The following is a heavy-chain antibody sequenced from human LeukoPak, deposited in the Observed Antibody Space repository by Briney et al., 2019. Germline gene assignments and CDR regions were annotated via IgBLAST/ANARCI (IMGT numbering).Heavy chain of an antibody. CDR3: ARRAGAYSHPYDY. D-gene: IGHD4/OR15-4a*01. Sequence: PGGSLRLSCTVSGFTVSINSMSWVRQAPGKGLDWVSFIYSDNTHYSDSVKGRFTISRDNSKNTLYLQMNSLRAEDTAVYYCARRAGAYSHPYDYWGQGTLVTVSS. J-gene: IGHJ4*02. CDR1: GFTVSINS. CDR2: IYSDNT. V-gene: IGHV3-53*01.